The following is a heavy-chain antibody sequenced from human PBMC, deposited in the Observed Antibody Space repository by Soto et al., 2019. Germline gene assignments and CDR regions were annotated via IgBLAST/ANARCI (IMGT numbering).Heavy chain of an antibody. V-gene: IGHV3-33*03. D-gene: IGHD3-16*01. CDR2: IWYDGSNE. CDR3: ARGTERHELFSLAFEL. CDR1: GITFRRYG. Sequence: QVQLVESGGGVVQPGRSLRLSCAASGITFRRYGMHWVRQAPGKGLEWVAVIWYDGSNEYYVDSVKGRFTISRDNSKDTLYLQMNSLRAEDTAVYYCARGTERHELFSLAFELWGQGTMVTVSS. J-gene: IGHJ3*01.